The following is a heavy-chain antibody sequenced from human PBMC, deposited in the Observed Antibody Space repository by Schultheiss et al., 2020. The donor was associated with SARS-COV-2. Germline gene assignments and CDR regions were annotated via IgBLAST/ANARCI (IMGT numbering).Heavy chain of an antibody. D-gene: IGHD2-15*01. Sequence: ASVKVSCKASGYTFTGYYMHWVRQAPGQGLEWMGWINPNSGGTNYAQKFQGRVTMTRNTSISTAYMELRSLRSDDTAVYYCARAPYCSGGSCYSLYYYYMDVWGKGTTVTVSS. J-gene: IGHJ6*03. CDR1: GYTFTGYY. V-gene: IGHV1-2*02. CDR3: ARAPYCSGGSCYSLYYYYMDV. CDR2: INPNSGGT.